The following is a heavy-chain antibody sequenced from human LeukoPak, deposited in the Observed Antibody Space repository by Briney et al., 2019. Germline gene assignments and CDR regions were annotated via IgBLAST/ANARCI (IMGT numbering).Heavy chain of an antibody. CDR2: ITTSGGST. D-gene: IGHD3-22*01. J-gene: IGHJ4*02. CDR3: AKGDDSSGYFFRSHLDS. CDR1: GFTSSSYA. Sequence: GGSLRLSCAASGFTSSSYAMSWVRQAPGKGLEWVSSITTSGGSTYYANSVKGRFTISRDNSKNTLYLQMNSLRAEDTAVYYCAKGDDSSGYFFRSHLDSWGQGTLVTVSS. V-gene: IGHV3-23*01.